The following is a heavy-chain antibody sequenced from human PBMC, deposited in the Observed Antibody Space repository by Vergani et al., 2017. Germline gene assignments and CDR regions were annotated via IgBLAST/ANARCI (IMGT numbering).Heavy chain of an antibody. Sequence: QVQLVQSGAEVKKPGASVKVSCKASGYTFTSYAMHWVRQAPGQRLEWMGWINAGNGNTKYSQKFQGRVTITRDTSASTAYMELSSLRSEDTAVYYCARDTEDYGDYPLDYWGQGTLVTVSS. CDR2: INAGNGNT. CDR1: GYTFTSYA. V-gene: IGHV1-3*01. J-gene: IGHJ4*02. CDR3: ARDTEDYGDYPLDY. D-gene: IGHD4-17*01.